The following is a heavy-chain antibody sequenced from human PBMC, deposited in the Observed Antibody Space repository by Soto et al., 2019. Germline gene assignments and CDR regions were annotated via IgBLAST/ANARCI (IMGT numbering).Heavy chain of an antibody. Sequence: SETLSLTCAVYGGSFSGYYWTWIRQPPGKGLEWIGEINHSGSTNYNPSLKSRVTISIDTSKNQFSLNLNSVPAADTAVYYCARGIAMKKVVHRDESDKYYFDSWGRGTLVTVSS. CDR1: GGSFSGYY. V-gene: IGHV4-34*01. CDR2: INHSGST. CDR3: ARGIAMKKVVHRDESDKYYFDS. D-gene: IGHD2-15*01. J-gene: IGHJ4*02.